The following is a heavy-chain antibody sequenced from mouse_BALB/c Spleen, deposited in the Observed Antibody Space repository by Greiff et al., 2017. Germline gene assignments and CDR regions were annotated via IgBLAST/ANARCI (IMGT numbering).Heavy chain of an antibody. D-gene: IGHD1-1*01. J-gene: IGHJ3*01. V-gene: IGHV1-18*01. CDR1: GYTFTDYN. Sequence: VQLQQSGPELVKPGASVKIPCKASGYTFTDYNMDWVKQSHGKSLEWIGDINPNNGGTIYNQKFKGKATLTVDKSSSTAYMELRSLTSEDTAVYYCAALTSFAYWGQGTLVTVSA. CDR2: INPNNGGT. CDR3: AALTSFAY.